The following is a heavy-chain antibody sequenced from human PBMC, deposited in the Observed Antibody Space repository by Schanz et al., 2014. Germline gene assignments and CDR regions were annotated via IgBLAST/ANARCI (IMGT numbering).Heavy chain of an antibody. D-gene: IGHD2-21*01. J-gene: IGHJ4*02. CDR3: AREDCSATSCYFTY. CDR2: MSGSGSTA. Sequence: EVQLLESGGGLVQPGGSLRLSCVASGFTFFGSFAMSWVRQAPGKGLEWVSGMSGSGSTADYADSVKGRFTISRDNSNNTVYLQMNTLRAEDTAVYYCAREDCSATSCYFTYWGQGTLVTVSS. CDR1: GFTFFGSFA. V-gene: IGHV3-23*01.